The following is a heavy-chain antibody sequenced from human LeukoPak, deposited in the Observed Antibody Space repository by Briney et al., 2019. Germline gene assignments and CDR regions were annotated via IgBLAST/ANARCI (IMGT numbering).Heavy chain of an antibody. J-gene: IGHJ5*02. CDR1: GGSISSSSYY. D-gene: IGHD3-3*01. Sequence: PSETLSLTCTVSGGSISSSSYYWGWIRQPPGKGLEWIGTIYYSGSTYYNPSLKSRVTISVDTSKNQFSLKLSSVTAADTAVYYCASAEAYYDFWSGYSDWFDPWGQGTLVTVSS. V-gene: IGHV4-39*01. CDR3: ASAEAYYDFWSGYSDWFDP. CDR2: IYYSGST.